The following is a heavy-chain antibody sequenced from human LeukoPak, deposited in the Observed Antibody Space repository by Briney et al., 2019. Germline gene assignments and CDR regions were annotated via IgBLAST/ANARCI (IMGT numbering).Heavy chain of an antibody. CDR1: GYTFTGYY. V-gene: IGHV1-46*01. CDR3: ARAGDCSSTSCYGFDY. J-gene: IGHJ4*02. CDR2: INPSGGST. Sequence: ASVKVSCKASGYTFTGYYMHWVRQAPGQGLEWMGIINPSGGSTSYAQKFQGRVTMTRDTSTSTVYMELSSLRSEDTAVYYCARAGDCSSTSCYGFDYWGQGTLVTVSS. D-gene: IGHD2-2*01.